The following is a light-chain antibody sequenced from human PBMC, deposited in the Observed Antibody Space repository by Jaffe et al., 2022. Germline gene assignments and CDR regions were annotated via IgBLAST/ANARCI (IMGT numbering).Light chain of an antibody. CDR1: SSDIGRYNY. V-gene: IGLV2-14*01. CDR3: SSDSSSSTLV. J-gene: IGLJ2*01. Sequence: QSALTQPASVSGSPGQSITISCTGTSSDIGRYNYVSWYQQHPGKAPKLMIYEVNNRPSGVSDRFSASKSGNTASLTISGLQAEDEADYFCSSDSSSSTLVFGGGTKLTVL. CDR2: EVN.